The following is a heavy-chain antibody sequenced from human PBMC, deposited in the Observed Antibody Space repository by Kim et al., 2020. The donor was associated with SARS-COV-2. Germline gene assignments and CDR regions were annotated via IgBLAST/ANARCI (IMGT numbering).Heavy chain of an antibody. CDR1: GYSFTSYW. V-gene: IGHV5-51*01. Sequence: GESLKISCKGSGYSFTSYWIGWVRQMPGKGLEWMGIIYPGDSDTRYSPSFQGQVTISADKSISTAYLQWSSLKASDTAMYYCARSCSGGSCYSTHYFDYWGQGTLVTVSS. D-gene: IGHD2-15*01. CDR2: IYPGDSDT. J-gene: IGHJ4*02. CDR3: ARSCSGGSCYSTHYFDY.